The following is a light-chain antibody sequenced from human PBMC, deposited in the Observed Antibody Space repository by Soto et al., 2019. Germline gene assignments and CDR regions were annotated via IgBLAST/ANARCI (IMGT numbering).Light chain of an antibody. V-gene: IGLV2-14*01. CDR2: DVS. CDR3: SSYTSSSTLV. J-gene: IGLJ1*01. CDR1: SSDVGGYNY. Sequence: QSALTQPASVSGSPRQSITISCTGTSSDVGGYNYVSWYQQHPGKAPKLMIYDVSNRPSGVSNRFSGSKSGNTAPLTISGLQVEDEADYYCSSYTSSSTLVFGTGTKVTVL.